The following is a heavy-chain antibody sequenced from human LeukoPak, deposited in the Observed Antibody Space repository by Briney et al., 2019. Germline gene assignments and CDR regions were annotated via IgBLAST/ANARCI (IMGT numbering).Heavy chain of an antibody. V-gene: IGHV3-48*01. CDR3: ARDLVAVPASPNYFDY. D-gene: IGHD5-12*01. CDR2: IIRSTTTI. CDR1: GFTFSNYH. Sequence: GGSLRLSCAASGFTFSNYHMNWVPQAPGKGLEWVSYIIRSTTTIYHADSVRGRFSISRDNPQKSLYLQMNSPTAEDTAVYYCARDLVAVPASPNYFDYWGHGTLVIVSS. J-gene: IGHJ4*01.